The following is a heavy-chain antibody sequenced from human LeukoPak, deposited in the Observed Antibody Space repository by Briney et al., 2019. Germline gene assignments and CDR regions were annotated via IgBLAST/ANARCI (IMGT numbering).Heavy chain of an antibody. CDR2: IYYSGST. CDR3: ARGRYDTSGYPDDY. D-gene: IGHD3-22*01. CDR1: GGSITSYY. V-gene: IGHV4-59*08. Sequence: SETLSLNCTVSGGSITSYYWGWFRQPPGKGLEWIGYIYYSGSTNYNPSLKSRVTISVDTSKNQFSLKLSSVTAADTAVYYCARGRYDTSGYPDDYWGQGTLVTVSS. J-gene: IGHJ4*02.